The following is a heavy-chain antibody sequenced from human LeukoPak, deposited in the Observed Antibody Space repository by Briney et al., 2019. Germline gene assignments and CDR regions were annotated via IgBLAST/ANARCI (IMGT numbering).Heavy chain of an antibody. J-gene: IGHJ6*02. D-gene: IGHD1-1*01. Sequence: GGALRLSCAASGFTFSNYWMHWVRPVPGQGLVWVSRINSDGSSTNYADSVKGRFTMSRDNAKNMVYLQMDSLRAEDTAVYYCARVEGVLQYYYGMDVWGQGTTVTVS. CDR2: INSDGSST. V-gene: IGHV3-74*01. CDR1: GFTFSNYW. CDR3: ARVEGVLQYYYGMDV.